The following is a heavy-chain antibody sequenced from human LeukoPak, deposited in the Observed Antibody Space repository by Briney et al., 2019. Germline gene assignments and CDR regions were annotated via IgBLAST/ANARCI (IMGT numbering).Heavy chain of an antibody. D-gene: IGHD6-13*01. V-gene: IGHV1-2*02. CDR3: AREGYSSS. CDR2: INPNSGGT. CDR1: GYTFTGYY. Sequence: ASVKVSCKASGYTFTGYYMHWVRQAPGQGLEWMGWINPNSGGTNYAQKFQGRVTITADESTSTAYMELSSLRSEDTAVYYCAREGYSSSWGQGTLVTVSS. J-gene: IGHJ4*02.